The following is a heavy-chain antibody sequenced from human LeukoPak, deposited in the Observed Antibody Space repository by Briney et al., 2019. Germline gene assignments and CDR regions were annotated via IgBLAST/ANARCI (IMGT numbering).Heavy chain of an antibody. J-gene: IGHJ4*02. CDR3: AAMVRITGTTDPDY. V-gene: IGHV1-69*08. CDR2: IIPILGTA. D-gene: IGHD1-7*01. Sequence: GASVKVSCKASGGTFSSYTISWVRQAPGQGLEWMGRIIPILGTANYAQKFQGRVTITADKSTSTAYMELSSLRSEDTAVYYCAAMVRITGTTDPDYWGQGTLVTVSS. CDR1: GGTFSSYT.